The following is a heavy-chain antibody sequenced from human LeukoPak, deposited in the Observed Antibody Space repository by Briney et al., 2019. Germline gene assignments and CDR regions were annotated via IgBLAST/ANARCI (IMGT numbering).Heavy chain of an antibody. Sequence: ASVKVSCKASGYTFTSYGISWVRQATGQGLEWMGWMNPNSGNTGYAQKFQGRVTMTRNTSIRTAYMELSSLRSEDTAVYYCARAPSRGYCSSSSCYVGYWGQGTLVTVSS. CDR3: ARAPSRGYCSSSSCYVGY. CDR1: GYTFTSYG. D-gene: IGHD2-2*01. J-gene: IGHJ4*02. CDR2: MNPNSGNT. V-gene: IGHV1-8*02.